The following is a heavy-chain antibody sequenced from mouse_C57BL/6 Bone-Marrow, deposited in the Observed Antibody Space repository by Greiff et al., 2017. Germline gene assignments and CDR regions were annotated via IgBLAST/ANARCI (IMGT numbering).Heavy chain of an antibody. Sequence: EVKLQESGPGLVKPSQSLSLTCSVTGYSITSGYYWNWIRQFPGNKLEWMGYISYDGSNNYNPSLKNRISITRDTSMNQFFLKLNSVTTEDTATYYCARSDYWDQGNTLTVSS. V-gene: IGHV3-6*01. CDR2: ISYDGSN. CDR3: ARSDY. CDR1: GYSITSGYY. J-gene: IGHJ2*01.